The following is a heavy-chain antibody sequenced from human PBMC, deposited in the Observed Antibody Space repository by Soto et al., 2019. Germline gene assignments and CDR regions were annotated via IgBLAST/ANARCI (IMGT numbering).Heavy chain of an antibody. CDR1: GFMFGTDW. CDR2: IKHDGNEK. V-gene: IGHV3-7*01. J-gene: IGHJ6*02. D-gene: IGHD3-22*01. CDR3: VRATLSWGHYYFRGLDV. Sequence: GGSLSLSCAATGFMFGTDWMSWVRQARGKRLEWVANIKHDGNEKYYADSVKGRFTVSRDNVKNFLHLQMSSLRGDDTGVYFCVRATLSWGHYYFRGLDVWGQGTTVTVSS.